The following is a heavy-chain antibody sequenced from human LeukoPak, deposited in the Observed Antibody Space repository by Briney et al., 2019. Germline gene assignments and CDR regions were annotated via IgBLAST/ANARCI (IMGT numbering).Heavy chain of an antibody. CDR1: GGSISSYY. J-gene: IGHJ4*02. V-gene: IGHV4-4*07. D-gene: IGHD3-3*01. Sequence: PSETLSLTCTVSGGSISSYYWSWIRQPAGKAPEWIGRIYSSGIINYNPSLKSRVTMSLDNSKNQLSLKLSYVTAADTAVYYCARDTGKSGYPDYRGQGTLVTVSS. CDR2: IYSSGII. CDR3: ARDTGKSGYPDY.